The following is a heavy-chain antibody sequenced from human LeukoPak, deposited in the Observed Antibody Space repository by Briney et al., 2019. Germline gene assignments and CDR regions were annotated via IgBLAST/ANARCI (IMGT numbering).Heavy chain of an antibody. CDR1: GFTFSRYW. J-gene: IGHJ4*02. Sequence: GGSLRLSCAASGFTFSRYWMSWVRQAPGKGLEWVANIKQDGSEKYYVDSVKGRFTISRDNAKNSLYLQMNSLRAEDTAVYYCARWSRPAGDYWGQGTLVTASS. CDR2: IKQDGSEK. CDR3: ARWSRPAGDY. V-gene: IGHV3-7*01.